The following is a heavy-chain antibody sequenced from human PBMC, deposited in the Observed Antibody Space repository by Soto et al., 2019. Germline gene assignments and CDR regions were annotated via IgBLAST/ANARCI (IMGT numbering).Heavy chain of an antibody. CDR2: INTNTGNP. CDR3: ARELFTIPRGGGYYYYGMDV. Sequence: GASVKVSCKASGYTFTSYAMNWVRQAPGQGLEWMGWINTNTGNPTYAQGFTGRFVFSLDTSVSTAYLQICSLKAEDTAVYYCARELFTIPRGGGYYYYGMDVWGQGTTVTVSS. V-gene: IGHV7-4-1*01. J-gene: IGHJ6*02. D-gene: IGHD3-3*01. CDR1: GYTFTSYA.